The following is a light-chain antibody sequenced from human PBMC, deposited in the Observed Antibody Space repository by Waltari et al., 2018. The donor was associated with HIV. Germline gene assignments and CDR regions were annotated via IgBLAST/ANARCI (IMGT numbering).Light chain of an antibody. CDR1: TGRVTTTHY. Sequence: QAVVTQEPSLSVPPGGTVTFTCASFTGRVTTTHYPDWFHQKAGPAPRTLVYEGDKTRPWTRGRFAGSITEGKAALTLTGAQPEDEATYHCLLSFHTVRVFGGGT. V-gene: IGLV7-46*01. J-gene: IGLJ2*01. CDR3: LLSFHTVRV. CDR2: EGD.